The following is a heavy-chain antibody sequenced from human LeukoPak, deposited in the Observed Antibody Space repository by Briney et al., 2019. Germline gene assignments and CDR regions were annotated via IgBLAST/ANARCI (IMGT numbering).Heavy chain of an antibody. D-gene: IGHD2-15*01. CDR3: ARDCSGGSCYYYYGMDV. V-gene: IGHV3-30*03. Sequence: GRSLRLSCAASGFTFSSHGMHWVRQAPGKGLEWVALISYDGSNKYYADSVKGRFTISRDNSKNTLYLQMNSLRAEDTAVYYCARDCSGGSCYYYYGMDVWGQGTTVTVSS. CDR1: GFTFSSHG. J-gene: IGHJ6*02. CDR2: ISYDGSNK.